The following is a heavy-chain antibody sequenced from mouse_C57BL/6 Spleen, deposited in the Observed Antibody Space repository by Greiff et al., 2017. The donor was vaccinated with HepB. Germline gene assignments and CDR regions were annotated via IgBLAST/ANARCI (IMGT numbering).Heavy chain of an antibody. Sequence: QVQLQQPGAELVKPGASVKMSCKASGYTFTSYWITWVKQRPGQGLEWIGDIYPGSGSTNYNEKFKSKATLTVDTSSSTAYMQLSSLTSEDSAVYYCARSSAYYSNYVPFAYWGQGTLVTVSA. CDR3: ARSSAYYSNYVPFAY. V-gene: IGHV1-55*01. CDR1: GYTFTSYW. J-gene: IGHJ3*01. CDR2: IYPGSGST. D-gene: IGHD2-5*01.